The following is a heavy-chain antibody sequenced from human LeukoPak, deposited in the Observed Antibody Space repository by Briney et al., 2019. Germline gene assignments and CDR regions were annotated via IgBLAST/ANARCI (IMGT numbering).Heavy chain of an antibody. Sequence: PSQTLSLTCTVSGGSISSGDYYWSWIRQPPGKGLEWIGYIYYSGSTYYNPSLKSRVTISVDTSKNQFSLKLSSVTAADTAVYYCARQLRFRNWFDPWGQGTLVTVSS. V-gene: IGHV4-30-4*01. D-gene: IGHD3-3*01. CDR2: IYYSGST. CDR1: GGSISSGDYY. J-gene: IGHJ5*02. CDR3: ARQLRFRNWFDP.